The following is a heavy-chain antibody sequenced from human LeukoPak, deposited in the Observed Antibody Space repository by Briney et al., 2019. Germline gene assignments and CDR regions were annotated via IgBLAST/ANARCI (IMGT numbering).Heavy chain of an antibody. J-gene: IGHJ6*03. Sequence: ASVKVSCKASGYTFTGYYIHWVRQAPGQEPEWLGRIHTNTGGTNYAQRVQGRVTLTRDTSISTAYMELSRLTSDDTAMYYCARSSTAGTLYYYMDLWG. CDR2: IHTNTGGT. CDR1: GYTFTGYY. V-gene: IGHV1-2*06. D-gene: IGHD6-13*01. CDR3: ARSSTAGTLYYYMDL.